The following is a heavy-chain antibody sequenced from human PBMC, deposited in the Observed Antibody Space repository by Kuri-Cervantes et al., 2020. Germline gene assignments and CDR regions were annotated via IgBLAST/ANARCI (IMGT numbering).Heavy chain of an antibody. CDR2: ISASGGST. V-gene: IGHV3-23*01. CDR3: ARGLLWFGELFPPQFDY. CDR1: GFTFSSYA. J-gene: IGHJ4*02. Sequence: GESLKISCAASGFTFSSYAMSWVRQAPGKGLEWVSVISASGGSTYYADSVKGRFTISRDKSKNTLYMQMNSLRAEDTAAYYCARGLLWFGELFPPQFDYWGQGTLVTVSS. D-gene: IGHD3-10*01.